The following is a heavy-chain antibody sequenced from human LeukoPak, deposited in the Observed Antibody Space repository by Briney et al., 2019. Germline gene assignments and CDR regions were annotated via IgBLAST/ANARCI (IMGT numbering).Heavy chain of an antibody. J-gene: IGHJ4*02. D-gene: IGHD3-10*01. CDR2: ISAYNGNT. CDR1: GYTFTSYA. CDR3: ARVGYYGSGSSFDY. Sequence: ASVKVSCKASGYTFTSYAMNWVRQAPGQGLEWMGWISAYNGNTNYAQKLQGRVTMTTDTSTSTAYMELRSLRSDDTAVYYCARVGYYGSGSSFDYWGQGTLVTVSS. V-gene: IGHV1-18*01.